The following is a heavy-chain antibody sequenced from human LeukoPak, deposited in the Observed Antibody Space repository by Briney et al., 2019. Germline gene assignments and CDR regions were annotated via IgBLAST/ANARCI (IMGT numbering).Heavy chain of an antibody. D-gene: IGHD5-12*01. J-gene: IGHJ6*04. CDR2: IYSGGST. V-gene: IGHV3-53*01. CDR1: GFTVSSNY. Sequence: GGSLRLSCAASGFTVSSNYMSWVRQAPGKGLEWVSVIYSGGSTYYADSVKGRFTISRDNSKNTLYLQMNSLRAEDTAVYYCARVNGYSGHEPIYGMDVWGKGTTVTVSS. CDR3: ARVNGYSGHEPIYGMDV.